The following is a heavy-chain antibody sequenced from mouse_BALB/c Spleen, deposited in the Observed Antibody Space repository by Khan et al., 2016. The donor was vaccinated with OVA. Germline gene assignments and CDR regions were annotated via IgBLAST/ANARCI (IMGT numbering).Heavy chain of an antibody. D-gene: IGHD1-2*01. Sequence: EVELVEPGPGLVKPSQSLSLTCTVTGYSITSGYCWNWIRQFPGNKLEWMGYISYSGSTNYNPSLKSRISITRDTSKNQFFLQLNSVTTEDTATYYCARTARIKYWGQGTTLTVSS. CDR2: ISYSGST. CDR1: GYSITSGYC. V-gene: IGHV3-1*02. J-gene: IGHJ2*01. CDR3: ARTARIKY.